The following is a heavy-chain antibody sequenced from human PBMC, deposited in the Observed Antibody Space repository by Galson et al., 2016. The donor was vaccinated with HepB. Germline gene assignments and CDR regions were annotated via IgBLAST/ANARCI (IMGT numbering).Heavy chain of an antibody. CDR2: IGSNSDYE. CDR1: GFRFNVYT. V-gene: IGHV3-21*01. CDR3: ATYTKPLLRKLADLFDN. J-gene: IGHJ4*02. D-gene: IGHD3-10*01. Sequence: SLRLSCAASGFRFNVYTMSWVRQAPGRGLQWVSSIGSNSDYEQYADSVRGRFTVSRDNARNSLFLQMNDLRFEDTAIYYCATYTKPLLRKLADLFDNWGQGSLVSFSS.